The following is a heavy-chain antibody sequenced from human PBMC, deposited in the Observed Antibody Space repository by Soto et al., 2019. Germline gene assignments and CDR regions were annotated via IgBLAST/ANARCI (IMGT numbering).Heavy chain of an antibody. J-gene: IGHJ5*02. D-gene: IGHD3-3*01. CDR1: GGSVNGYY. CDR3: ATRITVFGLLIPPFDP. Sequence: SETLSLTCAVYGGSVNGYYWNWIRQPPGKGVEWIGEINHTGGTHYNPSLKSRVTMSVDTSKNQFSLRLSSVTAADTAIYYCATRITVFGLLIPPFDPWGHGTQVTVSS. CDR2: INHTGGT. V-gene: IGHV4-34*01.